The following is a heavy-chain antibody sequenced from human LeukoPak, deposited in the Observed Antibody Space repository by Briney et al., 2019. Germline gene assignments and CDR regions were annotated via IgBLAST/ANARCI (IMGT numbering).Heavy chain of an antibody. V-gene: IGHV3-15*01. Sequence: PGGSLRLSCAASGFTFSNAWMSWVRQAPGKGLEWVGRIKSKTDGGTTDYAAPVKGRFTISRDDSKNTLYLQMNSLRAEDTAVYYCAKDRAGYRPEGDFDYWGQGTLVTVSS. CDR1: GFTFSNAW. CDR2: IKSKTDGGTT. CDR3: AKDRAGYRPEGDFDY. D-gene: IGHD5-24*01. J-gene: IGHJ4*02.